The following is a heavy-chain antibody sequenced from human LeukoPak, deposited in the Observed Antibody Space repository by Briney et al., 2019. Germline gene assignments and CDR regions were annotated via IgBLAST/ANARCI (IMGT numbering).Heavy chain of an antibody. J-gene: IGHJ4*02. V-gene: IGHV4-39*01. Sequence: SETLSLTCTVSGGSISSSSYYWGWIRQPPGKGLEWSGSIYYSGSTYYNPSLKSRVTISVDTSKNQFSLKLSSVTAADTAVYYCASPNYYDSSGYFLWGQGTLVTVSS. CDR2: IYYSGST. CDR1: GGSISSSSYY. CDR3: ASPNYYDSSGYFL. D-gene: IGHD3-22*01.